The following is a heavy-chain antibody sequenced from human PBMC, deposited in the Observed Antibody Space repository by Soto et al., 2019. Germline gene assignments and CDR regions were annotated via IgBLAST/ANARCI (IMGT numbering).Heavy chain of an antibody. CDR3: ARYYGDYGDAFDI. CDR1: GGTFSSYT. V-gene: IGHV1-69*02. CDR2: IIPILGIA. D-gene: IGHD4-17*01. J-gene: IGHJ3*02. Sequence: VKVSCKASGGTFSSYTISWVRQAPGQGLEWMGRIIPILGIANYAQKFQGRVTITADKSTSTAYMELSSLRSEDTAVYYCARYYGDYGDAFDIWGQGTMVTVSS.